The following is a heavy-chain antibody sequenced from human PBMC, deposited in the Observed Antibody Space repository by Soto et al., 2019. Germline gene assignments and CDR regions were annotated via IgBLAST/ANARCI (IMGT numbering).Heavy chain of an antibody. D-gene: IGHD2-2*02. V-gene: IGHV3-30*18. CDR1: GFTFSRYG. CDR2: ISYDGSNR. CDR3: AKSPRGYKIDY. Sequence: SLRLSCAASGFTFSRYGMHWVRQAPGNDLEWVALISYDGSNRYYADSVRGRFTISRDNSKNTLYLQMSSLRPEDTAVYYCAKSPRGYKIDYWGQGTLVTVSS. J-gene: IGHJ4*02.